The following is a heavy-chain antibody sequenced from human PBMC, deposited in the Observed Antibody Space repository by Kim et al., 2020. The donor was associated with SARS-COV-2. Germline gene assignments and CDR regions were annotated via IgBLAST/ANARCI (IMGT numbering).Heavy chain of an antibody. D-gene: IGHD3-9*01. CDR1: GYTFTSYA. CDR2: INTNTGNP. Sequence: ASVKVSCKASGYTFTSYAMNWVRQAPGQGLEWMGWINTNTGNPTYAQGFTGRFVFSLDTSVSTAYLQISSLKAEDTAVYYCARGSIRDYDILTGYWVPIIRSSFDPWGQGTLVTVSS. CDR3: ARGSIRDYDILTGYWVPIIRSSFDP. V-gene: IGHV7-4-1*02. J-gene: IGHJ5*02.